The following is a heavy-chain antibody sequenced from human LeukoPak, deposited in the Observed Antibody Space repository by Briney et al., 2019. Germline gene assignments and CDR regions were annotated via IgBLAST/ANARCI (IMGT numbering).Heavy chain of an antibody. CDR1: GFTFSSYG. CDR3: ARGPPINYDILTGYYNFDN. D-gene: IGHD3-9*01. J-gene: IGHJ4*02. Sequence: GRSLRLSCAASGFTFSSYGMHWVRQAPGKGLEWVAVIWYDGSNKYYADSVKGRFTISRDNSKNTLYLQMNSLRAEDTAVYYCARGPPINYDILTGYYNFDNWGQGTLVTVSS. CDR2: IWYDGSNK. V-gene: IGHV3-33*01.